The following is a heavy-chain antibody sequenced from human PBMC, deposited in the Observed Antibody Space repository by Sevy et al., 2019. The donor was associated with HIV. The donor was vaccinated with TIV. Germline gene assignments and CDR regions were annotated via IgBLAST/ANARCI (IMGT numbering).Heavy chain of an antibody. Sequence: GGSLRLSCAASAFTFSSYAMHWVRQAPGKGLEWVAVISYDGSNKYYADSVKGRFTISRDNSKNTLYLQMNSLRAEDTAVYYCARGVTRRYYYGMDVWGQGTTVTVSS. CDR2: ISYDGSNK. V-gene: IGHV3-30-3*01. D-gene: IGHD4-17*01. CDR3: ARGVTRRYYYGMDV. CDR1: AFTFSSYA. J-gene: IGHJ6*02.